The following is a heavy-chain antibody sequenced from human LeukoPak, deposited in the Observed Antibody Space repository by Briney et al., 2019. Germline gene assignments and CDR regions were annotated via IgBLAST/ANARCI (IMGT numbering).Heavy chain of an antibody. CDR3: ARVVRGAKPHYYYYYMDV. Sequence: ASVKVSCKASGYTFTAYLIHWVRQAPGQSLEWMGWINAGNGNTKYSQEFQGRVTITADESTSTAYMELSSLRSEDTAVYYCARVVRGAKPHYYYYYMDVWGKGTTVTISS. CDR2: INAGNGNT. CDR1: GYTFTAYL. D-gene: IGHD3-10*01. V-gene: IGHV1-3*03. J-gene: IGHJ6*03.